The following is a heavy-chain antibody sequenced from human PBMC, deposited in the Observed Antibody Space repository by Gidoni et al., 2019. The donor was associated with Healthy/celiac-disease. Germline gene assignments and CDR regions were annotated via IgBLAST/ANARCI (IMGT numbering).Heavy chain of an antibody. Sequence: EVQLLESGGGLVPPGGSLRLSCAASGFTFSSYAMSWVRQAPGKGLEWVSAISGSGGSTYYAYPVKGRFTISRDKSKNTLYLQMNSLRAEDTAVYYCAKRNGVAVAGTEDYWGQGTLVTFSS. CDR1: GFTFSSYA. CDR3: AKRNGVAVAGTEDY. CDR2: ISGSGGST. V-gene: IGHV3-23*01. J-gene: IGHJ4*02. D-gene: IGHD6-19*01.